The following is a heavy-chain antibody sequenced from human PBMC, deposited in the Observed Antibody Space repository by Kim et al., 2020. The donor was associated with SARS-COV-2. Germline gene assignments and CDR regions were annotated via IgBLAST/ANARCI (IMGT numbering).Heavy chain of an antibody. CDR1: GFAFDDYA. Sequence: GGSLRLSCAASGFAFDDYAMHWVRQAPGKGLEWVSLISGDGGSTYYADSVKGRFTISRDNSKNSLYLQMNSLRTEDTALYYCAKDISIAAAGTIWARGYYCMDVWGQGTTVTVSS. CDR3: AKDISIAAAGTIWARGYYCMDV. D-gene: IGHD6-13*01. J-gene: IGHJ6*02. CDR2: ISGDGGST. V-gene: IGHV3-43*02.